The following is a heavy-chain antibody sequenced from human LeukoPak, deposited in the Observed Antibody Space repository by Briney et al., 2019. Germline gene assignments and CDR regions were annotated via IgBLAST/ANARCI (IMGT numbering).Heavy chain of an antibody. CDR2: ISGDGGST. V-gene: IGHV3-43*02. Sequence: GGSLRLSCAASGSTFDDYAMHWVRQAPGEGLEWVSLISGDGGSTYYADSVKGRFTISRDNGKNSLYLQMNSLRTEDTALYYCAKGTVTTGPFDYWGQGTLVTVSS. CDR3: AKGTVTTGPFDY. CDR1: GSTFDDYA. D-gene: IGHD4-17*01. J-gene: IGHJ4*02.